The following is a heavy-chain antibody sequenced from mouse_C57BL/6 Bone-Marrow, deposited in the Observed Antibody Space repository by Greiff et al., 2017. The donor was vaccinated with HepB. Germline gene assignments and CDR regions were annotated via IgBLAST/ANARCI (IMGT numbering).Heavy chain of an antibody. CDR2: IDPENGDT. D-gene: IGHD1-1*01. J-gene: IGHJ2*01. CDR1: GFNIKDDY. CDR3: TLWGTTVVAPHY. Sequence: EVQLKESGAELVRPGASVKLSCTASGFNIKDDYMHWVKQRPEQGLEWIGWIDPENGDTEYASKFQGKATITADTSSNTAYLQLSSLTSEDTAVYYCTLWGTTVVAPHYWGQGTTLTVSS. V-gene: IGHV14-4*01.